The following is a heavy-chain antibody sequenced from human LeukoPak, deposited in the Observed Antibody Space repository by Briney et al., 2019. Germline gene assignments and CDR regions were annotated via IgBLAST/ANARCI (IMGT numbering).Heavy chain of an antibody. D-gene: IGHD3-3*01. CDR2: INPSGGST. J-gene: IGHJ4*02. V-gene: IGHV1-46*01. CDR3: ARDYTIFGVVSDY. Sequence: ASVKFSCKASGYTFTSYYMHWVRQAPGQGLEWMGIINPSGGSTSYAQKFQGRVTMTRDTSTSTVYMELEDTAVYYCARDYTIFGVVSDYWGQGTLVTVSS. CDR1: GYTFTSYY.